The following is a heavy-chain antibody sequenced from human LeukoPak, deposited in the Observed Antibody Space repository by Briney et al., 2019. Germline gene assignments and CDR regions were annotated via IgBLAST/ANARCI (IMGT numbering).Heavy chain of an antibody. J-gene: IGHJ3*02. D-gene: IGHD5-24*01. CDR2: IDPNTGGT. CDR1: GYTFTGYY. CDR3: ARVRDGYNDAYDI. V-gene: IGHV1-2*02. Sequence: ASVKVSCKASGYTFTGYYMHWVRQAPGQGLEWMGWIDPNTGGTNYAQKFRGRVTMTRDTSISTAYMELSRLISDDTAVYYCARVRDGYNDAYDIWGQGTMVTVTS.